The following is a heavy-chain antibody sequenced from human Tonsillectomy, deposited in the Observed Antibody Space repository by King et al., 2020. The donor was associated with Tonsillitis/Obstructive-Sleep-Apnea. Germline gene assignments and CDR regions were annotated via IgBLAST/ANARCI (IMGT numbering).Heavy chain of an antibody. J-gene: IGHJ4*02. CDR3: ARVGAYYDSSAYYVS. V-gene: IGHV1-2*02. D-gene: IGHD3-22*01. CDR2: INPNSGGT. CDR1: GYTFTDYY. Sequence: VQLVESGAEVNKPGASVKVSCKASGYTFTDYYMHWVRQAPGQGLEWMGWINPNSGGTNYAQKFQGRVTMTRDTSISTAYMGLSRLRSDDTAVYYCARVGAYYDSSAYYVSWGQGTLVTVSS.